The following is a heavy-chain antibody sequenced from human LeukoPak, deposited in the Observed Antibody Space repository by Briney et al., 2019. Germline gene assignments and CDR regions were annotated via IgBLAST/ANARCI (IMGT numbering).Heavy chain of an antibody. Sequence: AETLTLTCTVSGGSISSYYWSWIRQPAGKGLEWIGRIYSSGSTNYDPSLKSRVTMSVDTSKNQFSLKLSSVTAADTAVYYCARSKAYYDSSGYANECWGQGTLVTVSS. D-gene: IGHD3-22*01. CDR2: IYSSGST. J-gene: IGHJ4*02. CDR3: ARSKAYYDSSGYANEC. CDR1: GGSISSYY. V-gene: IGHV4-4*07.